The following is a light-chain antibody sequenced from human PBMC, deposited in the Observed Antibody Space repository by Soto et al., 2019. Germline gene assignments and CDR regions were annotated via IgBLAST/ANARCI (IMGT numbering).Light chain of an antibody. V-gene: IGKV1-5*03. J-gene: IGKJ1*01. CDR3: QQYNSYSPWT. CDR1: QSISSW. CDR2: KAS. Sequence: DIQMTQSPSTLSASVGDRVTITCRASQSISSWLAWYQQKPGKAPKLLIYKASTLKSGVPSRFSGSGSGTEFTLTISSLQPDDFATYYCQQYNSYSPWTFGPGTKVDIK.